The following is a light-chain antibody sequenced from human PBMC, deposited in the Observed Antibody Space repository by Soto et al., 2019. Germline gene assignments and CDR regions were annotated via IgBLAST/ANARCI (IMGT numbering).Light chain of an antibody. Sequence: EIVMTQSPVTLSVSPGERATLSCRASQNIRSNFLAWYQQKPGQPPRLLIYDITTRATGIPARFSASGSGTEFTLTISSLQSEDLAVYYCQQYSAWPLTFGGGTKVEIK. CDR2: DIT. CDR3: QQYSAWPLT. CDR1: QNIRSN. J-gene: IGKJ4*01. V-gene: IGKV3-15*01.